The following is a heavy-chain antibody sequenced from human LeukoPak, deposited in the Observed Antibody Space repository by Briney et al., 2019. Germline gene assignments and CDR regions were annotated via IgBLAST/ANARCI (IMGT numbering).Heavy chain of an antibody. V-gene: IGHV1-18*01. CDR1: GYTFTSYG. J-gene: IGHJ6*03. Sequence: ASVKVSCKASGYTFTSYGISWVRQAPGQGLEWMGWISAYNGNTNYAQKLQGRVTMTTDTSTSAAYMELRSLRSDDTAVYYCARDPVATYYYYMDVWGKGTTVTVSS. D-gene: IGHD5-12*01. CDR3: ARDPVATYYYYMDV. CDR2: ISAYNGNT.